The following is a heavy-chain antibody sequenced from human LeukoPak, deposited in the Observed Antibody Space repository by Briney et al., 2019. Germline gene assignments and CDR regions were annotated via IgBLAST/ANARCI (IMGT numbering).Heavy chain of an antibody. CDR3: ARNVVGSLDY. D-gene: IGHD1-26*01. V-gene: IGHV3-7*01. CDR1: GFTFSSYW. Sequence: PRGSLRLSCAASGFTFSSYWMAWGRQAPGRGLERVANIKGDESARHQADSVKGRFTISRDNTRSSLYLQMTNLRGGDTAVYYCARNVVGSLDYWGQGTLVTVSS. J-gene: IGHJ4*02. CDR2: IKGDESAR.